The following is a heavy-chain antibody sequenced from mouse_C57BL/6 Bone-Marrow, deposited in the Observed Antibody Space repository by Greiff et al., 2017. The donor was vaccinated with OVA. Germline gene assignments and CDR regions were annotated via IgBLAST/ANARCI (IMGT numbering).Heavy chain of an antibody. CDR3: ARSGLFSAWLAY. CDR2: IYPGSGST. D-gene: IGHD3-1*01. Sequence: VQLQPPGAELVKPGASVKMSCKASGYTFTSYWITWVKQRPGQGLEWIGDIYPGSGSTNYNEKFKSKATLTVDTSSSTAYMQLSSLTSEDSAVYYCARSGLFSAWLAYWGQGTLVTVSA. V-gene: IGHV1-55*01. CDR1: GYTFTSYW. J-gene: IGHJ3*01.